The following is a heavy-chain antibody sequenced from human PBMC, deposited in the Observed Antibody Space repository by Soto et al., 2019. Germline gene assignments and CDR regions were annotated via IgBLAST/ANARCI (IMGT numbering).Heavy chain of an antibody. CDR3: ASPYYYDSSGYYRWFDY. Sequence: GGSLRLSCAASGFTFSSYAMHWVRQAPGKGLEWVAVISYDGSNKYYADSVKGRFTISRDNSKNTLYLQMNSLRAEDTAVYYCASPYYYDSSGYYRWFDYWGQGTXVTVSS. V-gene: IGHV3-30-3*01. D-gene: IGHD3-22*01. J-gene: IGHJ4*02. CDR2: ISYDGSNK. CDR1: GFTFSSYA.